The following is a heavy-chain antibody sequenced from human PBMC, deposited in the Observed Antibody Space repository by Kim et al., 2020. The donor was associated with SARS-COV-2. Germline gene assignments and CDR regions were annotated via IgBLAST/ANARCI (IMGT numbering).Heavy chain of an antibody. CDR2: IKYDGSEK. V-gene: IGHV3-7*03. CDR3: ARLSGWGRFDR. CDR1: GFTFRDYW. J-gene: IGHJ5*02. Sequence: GGSLRLSCTSSGFTFRDYWMNWIRQAPGKGLEWVASIKYDGSEKHYGDSVKGRFTISRDQAKYAVYLQMDTLRAEDTAIYYCARLSGWGRFDRWRQGTLVTVSS. D-gene: IGHD2-15*01.